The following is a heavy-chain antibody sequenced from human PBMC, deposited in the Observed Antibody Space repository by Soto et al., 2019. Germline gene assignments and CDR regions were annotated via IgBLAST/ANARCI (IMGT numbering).Heavy chain of an antibody. CDR1: GGTFSSYA. Sequence: SVKVSCKASGGTFSSYAISWVRQAPGQGLEWMGGIIPIFGTANYAQKFQGRVTITADESTGTAYMELSSLRSEDTAVYYCARVVLREMATTMDYYGMDVWGQGTTVTVSS. J-gene: IGHJ6*02. V-gene: IGHV1-69*13. CDR3: ARVVLREMATTMDYYGMDV. D-gene: IGHD5-12*01. CDR2: IIPIFGTA.